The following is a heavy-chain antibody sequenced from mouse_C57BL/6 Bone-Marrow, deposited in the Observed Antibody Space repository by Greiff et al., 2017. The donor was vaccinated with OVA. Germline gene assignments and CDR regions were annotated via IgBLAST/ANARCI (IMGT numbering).Heavy chain of an antibody. Sequence: QVHVKQPGAELVKPGASVKLSCKASGYTFTSYWMHWVKQRPGRGLEWIGRIDPNSGGTKYNEKFKSKATLTVDKPSSTAYMQLSSLTSEDSAVYYCAREGLGMVTTVDYWGQGTTLTVSS. D-gene: IGHD2-2*01. CDR3: AREGLGMVTTVDY. CDR1: GYTFTSYW. V-gene: IGHV1-72*01. CDR2: IDPNSGGT. J-gene: IGHJ2*01.